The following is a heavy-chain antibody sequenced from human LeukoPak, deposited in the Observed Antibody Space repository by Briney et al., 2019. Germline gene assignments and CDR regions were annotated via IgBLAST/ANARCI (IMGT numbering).Heavy chain of an antibody. D-gene: IGHD3-22*01. J-gene: IGHJ4*02. CDR2: IKQDGSEK. CDR3: ARDVGYYDSSGYLGY. Sequence: GGSLRLSCAASGFTFSSYWMRWLRQAPGKGLEWVANIKQDGSEKYYVDSVKGRFTISRDNAKNSLYLQMNSLRAEDTAVYYCARDVGYYDSSGYLGYWSQGTLVTVSS. CDR1: GFTFSSYW. V-gene: IGHV3-7*01.